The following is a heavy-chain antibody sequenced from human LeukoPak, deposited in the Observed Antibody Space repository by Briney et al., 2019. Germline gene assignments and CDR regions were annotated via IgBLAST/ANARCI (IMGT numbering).Heavy chain of an antibody. J-gene: IGHJ4*02. Sequence: GGSLRLSCAASGFTFDDYAMHWVRQAPGKGLEWVSGISWNSGSIGYADSVKGRFTISRDNAKNSLYLQMNSLRAEDTALYYCAKDMTHSSGWFRGGYFDYWGQGTLVTVSS. V-gene: IGHV3-9*01. CDR2: ISWNSGSI. D-gene: IGHD6-19*01. CDR3: AKDMTHSSGWFRGGYFDY. CDR1: GFTFDDYA.